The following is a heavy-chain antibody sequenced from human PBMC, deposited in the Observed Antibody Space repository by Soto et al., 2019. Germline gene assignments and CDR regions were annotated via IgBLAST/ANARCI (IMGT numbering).Heavy chain of an antibody. CDR2: IIPIFGTA. CDR1: GGTFSSYA. Sequence: QVQLVQSGAEVKKPGSSVKVSCKDSGGTFSSYAISWVRQAPGQGLEWMGGIIPIFGTANYAQKLQGRVTITADESTSTAYMELSSLRSEDTAVYYCARDRSVEMATGSYYYGMDVWGQGTTVTVSS. D-gene: IGHD5-12*01. V-gene: IGHV1-69*12. J-gene: IGHJ6*02. CDR3: ARDRSVEMATGSYYYGMDV.